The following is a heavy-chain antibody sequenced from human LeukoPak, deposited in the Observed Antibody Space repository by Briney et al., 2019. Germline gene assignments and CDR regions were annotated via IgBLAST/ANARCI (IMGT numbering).Heavy chain of an antibody. CDR2: IRSKANSYAT. CDR3: TRSPPRVSVWGSYRYTLYYFDY. CDR1: GFTFSGSA. V-gene: IGHV3-73*01. Sequence: GGSLRLSCAASGFTFSGSAMHWVRQASGKGLEWVGRIRSKANSYATEYAASVKGRFTISRDDSKNTAYLQMNSLKTEDTAVYYCTRSPPRVSVWGSYRYTLYYFDYWGQGTLVTVSS. J-gene: IGHJ4*02. D-gene: IGHD3-16*02.